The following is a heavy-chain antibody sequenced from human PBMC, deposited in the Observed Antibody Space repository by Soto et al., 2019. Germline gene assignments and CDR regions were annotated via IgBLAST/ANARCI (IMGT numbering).Heavy chain of an antibody. J-gene: IGHJ6*02. V-gene: IGHV3-48*03. Sequence: SCKASGGTFSSYAISWVRQAPGKGLEWISYISNSGNTIYVADSMRGRFTISRDNAKNSLFLQMNSLRADDTAVYYCARDIDNRDYYYGLDVWGQGTTVTVSS. CDR1: GGTFSSYA. D-gene: IGHD1-20*01. CDR3: ARDIDNRDYYYGLDV. CDR2: ISNSGNTI.